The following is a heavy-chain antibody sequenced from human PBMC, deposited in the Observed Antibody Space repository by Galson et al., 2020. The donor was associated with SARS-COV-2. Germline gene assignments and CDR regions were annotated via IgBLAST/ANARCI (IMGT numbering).Heavy chain of an antibody. J-gene: IGHJ3*02. V-gene: IGHV3-11*04. CDR1: GFTFSDYY. Sequence: NSGGSLRLSCAASGFTFSDYYMSWIRQAPGKGLEWVSYISSSGSTIYYADSVKGRFTISRDNAKNSLYLQMNSLRAEDTAVYYCARAVDGSGYYRAFDIWGQGTMVTVSS. CDR2: ISSSGSTI. CDR3: ARAVDGSGYYRAFDI. D-gene: IGHD3-22*01.